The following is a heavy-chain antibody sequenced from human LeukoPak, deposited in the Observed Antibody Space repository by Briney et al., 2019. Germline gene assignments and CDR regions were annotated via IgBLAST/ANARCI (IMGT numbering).Heavy chain of an antibody. Sequence: GGSLRLSCAASGFTFSSYGMHWVRQAPGKGLEWVAVISYDGSNKYYADSVKGRFTISRDNSKNTLYLQMNSLRAEDTAVYYCAKIFIDDSSGYYSEDYWGQGTLVTVSS. CDR3: AKIFIDDSSGYYSEDY. D-gene: IGHD3-22*01. J-gene: IGHJ4*02. V-gene: IGHV3-30*18. CDR1: GFTFSSYG. CDR2: ISYDGSNK.